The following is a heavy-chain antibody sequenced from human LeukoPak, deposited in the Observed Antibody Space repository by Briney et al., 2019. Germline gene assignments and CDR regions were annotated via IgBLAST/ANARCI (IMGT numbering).Heavy chain of an antibody. V-gene: IGHV1-18*01. D-gene: IGHD3-22*01. J-gene: IGHJ4*02. CDR1: GYTFTSYG. Sequence: ASVKVSCKASGYTFTSYGISWVRQAPGQGLEWMGWISAYNGNTNYAQKLQGRVTMTTDTSTSTAYMELRSLRSDDTAVYYCARASGYYDSSGPDYWGQGTLVTVSS. CDR3: ARASGYYDSSGPDY. CDR2: ISAYNGNT.